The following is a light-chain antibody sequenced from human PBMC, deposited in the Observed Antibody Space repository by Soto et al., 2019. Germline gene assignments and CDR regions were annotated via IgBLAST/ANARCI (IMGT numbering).Light chain of an antibody. CDR2: GAS. CDR3: QQYGSSVLT. V-gene: IGKV3-20*01. CDR1: QSVSSSY. Sequence: EVVLTQSPGTLSLSPGERATLSCRASQSVSSSYLAWYQQKPGQAPRLLIYGASSRATGIPDRFSGSGSGTDFTLTISGLEPEDFALYYCQQYGSSVLTFGGGTKVEIK. J-gene: IGKJ4*01.